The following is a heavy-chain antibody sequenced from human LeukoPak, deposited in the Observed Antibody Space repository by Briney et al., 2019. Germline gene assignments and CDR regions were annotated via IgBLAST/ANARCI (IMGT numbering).Heavy chain of an antibody. V-gene: IGHV4-31*03. CDR3: ARSTALLEWLSD. J-gene: IGHJ4*02. CDR1: GVSISSGGYF. Sequence: SQTLSLTCTVSGVSISSGGYFWTWIRQHPGKGLEWIGYIYYSGRTDSNPSLKGRVAISVDTSKNQFSLKLSSVSAADTAVYFCARSTALLEWLSDWGQGTPVTVSS. CDR2: IYYSGRT. D-gene: IGHD3-3*01.